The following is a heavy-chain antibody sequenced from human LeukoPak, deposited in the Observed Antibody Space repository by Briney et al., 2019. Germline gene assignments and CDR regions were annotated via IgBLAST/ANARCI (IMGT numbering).Heavy chain of an antibody. J-gene: IGHJ4*02. V-gene: IGHV3-30*18. CDR2: ISFDGSIK. CDR3: AKGAQLGIRVAFDY. D-gene: IGHD6-13*01. CDR1: GFTVSSNY. Sequence: PGGSLRLSCAASGFTVSSNYMSWVRQAPGKGLEWVTIISFDGSIKYYGDSVKGRFTVSRDNSKNTLYLEMNSLRPEDTAVYYCAKGAQLGIRVAFDYWGQGGLVTVSS.